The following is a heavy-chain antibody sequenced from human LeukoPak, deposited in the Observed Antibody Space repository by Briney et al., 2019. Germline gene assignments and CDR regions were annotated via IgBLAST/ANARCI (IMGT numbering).Heavy chain of an antibody. CDR2: INHSGST. CDR1: GGSFSGYY. V-gene: IGHV4-34*01. D-gene: IGHD6-19*01. J-gene: IGHJ6*02. CDR3: ARDVAVAGYYYYGMDV. Sequence: SETLSLTCAVYGGSFSGYYWSWIRQPPGKGLEWIGEINHSGSTNYNPSLKSRVTISVDTSKNQFSLKLSSVTAADTAVYYCARDVAVAGYYYYGMDVWGQGTTVTVFS.